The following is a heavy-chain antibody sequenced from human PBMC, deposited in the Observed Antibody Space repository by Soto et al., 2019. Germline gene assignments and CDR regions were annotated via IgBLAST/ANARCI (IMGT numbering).Heavy chain of an antibody. CDR1: GYTFTGYY. Sequence: SVKVSCKASGYTFTGYYMHWVRQAPGQGLEWMGWINPNSGGTNYAQKFQGWVTMTRDTSISTAYMELSRLRSDDTAVYYCARDLGVRGGTFDYWGQGTLVTVSS. D-gene: IGHD3-10*01. V-gene: IGHV1-2*04. CDR3: ARDLGVRGGTFDY. J-gene: IGHJ4*02. CDR2: INPNSGGT.